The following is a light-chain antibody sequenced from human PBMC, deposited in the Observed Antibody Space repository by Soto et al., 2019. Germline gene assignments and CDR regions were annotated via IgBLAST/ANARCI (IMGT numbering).Light chain of an antibody. CDR2: AAS. Sequence: DIQMTQSPSSLSASVGDRVTITCRASQSISNSLNWYQQKPGKAPKLLIYAASSLQSGVPSRFSGSGSGTDFTLTISSLQPEDFATYYCQQSYSTPLTFGGGTKVDIK. J-gene: IGKJ4*01. CDR3: QQSYSTPLT. CDR1: QSISNS. V-gene: IGKV1-39*01.